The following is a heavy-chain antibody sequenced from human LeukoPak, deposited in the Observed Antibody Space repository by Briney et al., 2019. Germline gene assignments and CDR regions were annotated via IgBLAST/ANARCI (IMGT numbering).Heavy chain of an antibody. CDR1: GFTFDDYA. D-gene: IGHD3-22*01. J-gene: IGHJ4*02. V-gene: IGHV3-9*01. CDR2: ISWNSGSI. CDR3: AKDTRNYYDGAHYFDY. Sequence: PGGSLRLSCAASGFTFDDYAMHWVRQAPGKGLEWASGISWNSGSIGYADSVKGRFTISRDNAKNSLYLQMNSLRAEDTALYYCAKDTRNYYDGAHYFDYWGQGTLVTVSS.